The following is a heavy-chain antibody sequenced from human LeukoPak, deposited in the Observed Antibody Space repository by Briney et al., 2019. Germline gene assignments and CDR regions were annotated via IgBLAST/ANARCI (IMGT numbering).Heavy chain of an antibody. V-gene: IGHV3-23*01. CDR1: GFTFSSYA. D-gene: IGHD4-11*01. J-gene: IGHJ6*03. Sequence: GGSLRLSCAASGFTFSSYAMSWVRQAPGKGLEWVSAISGSGGSTYYADSVKGRFTISRDNSKNTLYLQMNSLRAEDTAVYYCAKRPTVTTFYYYYYMDVWGKGTTVTVSS. CDR3: AKRPTVTTFYYYYYMDV. CDR2: ISGSGGST.